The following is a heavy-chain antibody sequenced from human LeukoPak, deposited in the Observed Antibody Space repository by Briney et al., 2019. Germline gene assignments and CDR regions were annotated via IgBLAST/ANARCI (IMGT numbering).Heavy chain of an antibody. Sequence: SETLSLTCTVSGGSISSHYWSWIRQPPGKGLEWIGYIYYSGSTNYNPSLKSRVTISVDTSKNQFSLKLSSVIAADTAVYYCARVRDGYSPGRMYYFGYWGQVTLVTVSS. CDR3: ARVRDGYSPGRMYYFGY. J-gene: IGHJ4*02. CDR2: IYYSGST. D-gene: IGHD5-24*01. CDR1: GGSISSHY. V-gene: IGHV4-59*11.